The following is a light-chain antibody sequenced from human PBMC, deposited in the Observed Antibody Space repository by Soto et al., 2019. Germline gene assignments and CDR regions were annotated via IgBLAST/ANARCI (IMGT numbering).Light chain of an antibody. CDR3: HQYNNFWT. V-gene: IGKV3-11*01. Sequence: EIVLTQSPATLSLSPGERATLSCRASQSVSSYLAWYQQKPGQAPRLLIYDTSNRATGVPARFSGSGSGTEFTLTISSLQSEDFGLYYCHQYNNFWTFGQGTKVDIK. J-gene: IGKJ1*01. CDR2: DTS. CDR1: QSVSSY.